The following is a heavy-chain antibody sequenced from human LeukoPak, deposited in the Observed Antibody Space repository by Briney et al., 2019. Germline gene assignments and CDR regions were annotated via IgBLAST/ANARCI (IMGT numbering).Heavy chain of an antibody. D-gene: IGHD3-10*01. CDR1: GFTFSSYA. V-gene: IGHV3-23*01. J-gene: IGHJ4*02. CDR3: AKDSMVRGVIIPDLFDY. Sequence: GGSLRLSCAASGFTFSSYAMSWVRQAPGKGLEWVSAISGSGGSTYYADSVKGRYTISRDNSKNTLYLQMNSLRAEDTAVYYCAKDSMVRGVIIPDLFDYWGQGTLVTVSS. CDR2: ISGSGGST.